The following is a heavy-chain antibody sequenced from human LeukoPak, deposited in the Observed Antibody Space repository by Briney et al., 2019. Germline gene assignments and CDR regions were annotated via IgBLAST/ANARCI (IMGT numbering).Heavy chain of an antibody. D-gene: IGHD3-9*01. Sequence: ASVKVSCKASGYTFTGYYMHWVRQAPGQGLEWMGWINLNSGGTNYAQKFQGRVTMTRDTSISTAYMELSRLRSDDTAVYYCAPRLRYFDGNFDYWGQGTLVTVSS. CDR2: INLNSGGT. CDR1: GYTFTGYY. J-gene: IGHJ4*02. V-gene: IGHV1-2*02. CDR3: APRLRYFDGNFDY.